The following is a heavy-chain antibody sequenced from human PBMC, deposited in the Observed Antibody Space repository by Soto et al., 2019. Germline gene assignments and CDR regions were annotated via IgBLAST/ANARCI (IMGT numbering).Heavy chain of an antibody. CDR1: GFTFSSYW. CDR3: ANPRYGGSGTPFDY. CDR2: INSDGSST. Sequence: EVQLVESGGGIVQPGGSLRLSCAASGFTFSSYWMHWVRQVPGKGLGWVSRINSDGSSTGYADSVKGRFTISRDNAKSTPNLQLYSQTPTVTAVDYSANPRYGGSGTPFDYWGQGTLVTVSS. J-gene: IGHJ4*02. V-gene: IGHV3-74*01. D-gene: IGHD1-1*01.